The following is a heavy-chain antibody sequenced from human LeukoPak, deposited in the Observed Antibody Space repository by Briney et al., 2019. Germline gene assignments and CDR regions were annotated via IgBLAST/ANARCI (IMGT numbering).Heavy chain of an antibody. CDR1: GGSFSSYS. V-gene: IGHV3-48*01. CDR2: ISSSSSTI. Sequence: PSETLSLTCAVYGGSFSSYSMNWVRQAPGKGLEWVSYISSSSSTIYYADSVKGRFTISRDNAKNSLYLQMNSLRAEDTAVYYCARDIYYWFDPWGQGTLVTVSS. CDR3: ARDIYYWFDP. D-gene: IGHD1-26*01. J-gene: IGHJ5*02.